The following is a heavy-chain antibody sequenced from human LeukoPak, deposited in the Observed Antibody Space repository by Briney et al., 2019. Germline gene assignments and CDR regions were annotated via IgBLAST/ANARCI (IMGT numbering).Heavy chain of an antibody. CDR2: INSDGSST. Sequence: GGSLRLSCAASGFTFSSYGMHWVRHAPGKGLVWVSRINSDGSSTSYADSVKGRFTISRDNAKNTLYLQMNSLRAEDTAVYYCARDSGYGSFDYWGQGTLVTVSS. CDR1: GFTFSSYG. V-gene: IGHV3-74*01. CDR3: ARDSGYGSFDY. D-gene: IGHD5-18*01. J-gene: IGHJ4*02.